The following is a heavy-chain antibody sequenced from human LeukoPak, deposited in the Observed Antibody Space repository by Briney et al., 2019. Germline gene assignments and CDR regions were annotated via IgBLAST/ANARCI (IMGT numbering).Heavy chain of an antibody. Sequence: SVKVSCKASGGTFSSYAISWVRQAPGQGLEWMGGIIPIFGTANYAQKFQGRVTMTRDTSTSTVYMELSSLRSEDTAVYYCARDSGMVRGTVDYWGQGTLVTVSS. V-gene: IGHV1-69*05. D-gene: IGHD3-10*01. CDR1: GGTFSSYA. CDR3: ARDSGMVRGTVDY. J-gene: IGHJ4*02. CDR2: IIPIFGTA.